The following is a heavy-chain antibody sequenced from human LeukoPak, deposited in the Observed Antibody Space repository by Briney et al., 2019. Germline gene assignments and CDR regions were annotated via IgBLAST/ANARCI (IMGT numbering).Heavy chain of an antibody. V-gene: IGHV1-18*01. D-gene: IGHD6-19*01. CDR3: ARVGQKGYSSGWYAY. CDR2: ISAYNGNT. Sequence: ASVNVSCKASGYTFTSYGISWVRQAPGQGLEWMGWISAYNGNTNYAQKLQGRVTMTTDTSTSTAYMELRSLRSDDTAVYYCARVGQKGYSSGWYAYWGQGTLATVSS. CDR1: GYTFTSYG. J-gene: IGHJ4*02.